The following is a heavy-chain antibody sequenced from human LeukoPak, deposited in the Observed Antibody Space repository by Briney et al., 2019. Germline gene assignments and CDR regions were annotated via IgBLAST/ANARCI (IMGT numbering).Heavy chain of an antibody. Sequence: GGSLRLSCAASGFTFSTYAMSWVRQAPGKGREWVSGISGSGSSTFDADSVKGRFTISRHNSKNTLFLQMNSLRAEDTAVYYCAKTRVPAAMHYYYYMDVWGKGTTVTVSS. CDR3: AKTRVPAAMHYYYYMDV. V-gene: IGHV3-23*01. CDR2: ISGSGSST. D-gene: IGHD2-2*01. CDR1: GFTFSTYA. J-gene: IGHJ6*03.